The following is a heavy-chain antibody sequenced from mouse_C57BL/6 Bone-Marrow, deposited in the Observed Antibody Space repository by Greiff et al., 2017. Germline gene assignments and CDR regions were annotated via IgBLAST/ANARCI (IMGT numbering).Heavy chain of an antibody. CDR1: GYSITSGYY. CDR2: IIYDGSN. V-gene: IGHV3-6*01. J-gene: IGHJ2*01. D-gene: IGHD1-1*01. CDR3: ASGSLITTVVADY. Sequence: VQLKESGPGLVKPSQSLSLTCSVTGYSITSGYYWNWIRQFPGNKLEWMGYIIYDGSNNYNPSLKNRISITRDTSKNQFFLKLNSVTTEDTATYYCASGSLITTVVADYWGQGTTLTVSS.